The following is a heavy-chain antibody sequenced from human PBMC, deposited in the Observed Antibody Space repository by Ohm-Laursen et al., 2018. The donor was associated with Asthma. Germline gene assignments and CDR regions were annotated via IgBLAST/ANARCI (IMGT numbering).Heavy chain of an antibody. CDR1: GGSVSSGRYY. D-gene: IGHD2-8*02. V-gene: IGHV4-61*01. Sequence: SETLSLTCAVSGGSVSSGRYYWRWIRQRPGKGLEWFGYIYYSWSTNSNHSLKSRVTISVDKSKNQFSLKLSSVTAADPAVYYWARTGYWTGGVCYGVFGYWGQGTRVTVSS. J-gene: IGHJ4*02. CDR2: IYYSWST. CDR3: ARTGYWTGGVCYGVFGY.